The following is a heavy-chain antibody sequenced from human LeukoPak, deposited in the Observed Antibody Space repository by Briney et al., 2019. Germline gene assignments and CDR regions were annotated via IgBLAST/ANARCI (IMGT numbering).Heavy chain of an antibody. V-gene: IGHV3-9*01. Sequence: GRSLRLSCAASGFTFGNYAMHWVRQVPGKGLEWVAGISWNSGSIGYADSVKGRFTISRDNAKNSLYLQMNSLRAEDTALYHCAKTKTPAGGTDYYNGMDVWGQGTTVTVSS. CDR3: AKTKTPAGGTDYYNGMDV. CDR1: GFTFGNYA. J-gene: IGHJ6*02. CDR2: ISWNSGSI. D-gene: IGHD6-13*01.